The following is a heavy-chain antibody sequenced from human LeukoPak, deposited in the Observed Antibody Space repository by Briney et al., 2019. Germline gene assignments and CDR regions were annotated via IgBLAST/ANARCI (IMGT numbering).Heavy chain of an antibody. CDR3: AKNSGGTCYSHLDY. J-gene: IGHJ4*02. D-gene: IGHD2-15*01. V-gene: IGHV3-23*01. CDR2: ISGSGGST. CDR1: GFTFSSYG. Sequence: GGSLRLSCAASGFTFSSYGMTWVRQAPGKGLEWVSGISGSGGSTYYEDSVKGRFSISRDNSKNTLYLQMNSLRAEDTAVYYCAKNSGGTCYSHLDYWGQGTLVTVSS.